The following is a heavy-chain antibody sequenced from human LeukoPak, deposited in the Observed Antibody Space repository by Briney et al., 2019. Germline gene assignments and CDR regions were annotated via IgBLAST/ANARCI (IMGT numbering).Heavy chain of an antibody. D-gene: IGHD3-3*01. J-gene: IGHJ4*02. V-gene: IGHV3-20*04. Sequence: QPGGSLRLSCAASGFTFSSYGMHWVRQAPGKGLEWVSGINWNGGSTGYADSVKGRFAISRDNAKNSLYLQMNSLRAEDTALYYCARGITIFGVVIPVWYYFDYWGQGTLVTVSS. CDR3: ARGITIFGVVIPVWYYFDY. CDR2: INWNGGST. CDR1: GFTFSSYG.